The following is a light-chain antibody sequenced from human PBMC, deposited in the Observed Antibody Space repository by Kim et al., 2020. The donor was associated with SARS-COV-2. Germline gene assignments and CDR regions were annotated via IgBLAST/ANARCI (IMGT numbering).Light chain of an antibody. J-gene: IGLJ3*02. CDR1: STKVGSLG. V-gene: IGLV10-54*01. Sequence: RQTATQPSPGHSTKVGSLGAAWLQQHQGHPPQLLSYWNNNRPSGISEKLSASGSGNRASLTITGLRPEDEADYYCSAWGDRLSAWVFGGGPKLTVL. CDR2: WNN. CDR3: SAWGDRLSAWV.